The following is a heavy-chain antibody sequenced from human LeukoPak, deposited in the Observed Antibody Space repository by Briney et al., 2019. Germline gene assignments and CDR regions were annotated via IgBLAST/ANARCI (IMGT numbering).Heavy chain of an antibody. CDR3: ASTQKSLLWFGELSI. D-gene: IGHD3-10*01. V-gene: IGHV1-18*01. CDR2: ISAYNGNT. Sequence: ASVKVSCKASGYTFTSYGISWVRQAPGQGLEWTGWISAYNGNTNYAQKLQGRVTMTTDTSTSTAYMELRSLRSDDTAVYYCASTQKSLLWFGELSIWGQGTLVTVSS. J-gene: IGHJ4*02. CDR1: GYTFTSYG.